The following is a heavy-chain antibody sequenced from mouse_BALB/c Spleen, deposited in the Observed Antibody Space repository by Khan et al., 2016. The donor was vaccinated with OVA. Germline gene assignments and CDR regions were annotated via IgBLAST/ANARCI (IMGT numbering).Heavy chain of an antibody. CDR3: ARAYGYWYFDG. D-gene: IGHD1-1*01. CDR1: GYAFSSYW. CDR2: IYPGDGDT. J-gene: IGHJ1*01. Sequence: QVQLQQSGAELVRPGSSVKISCKASGYAFSSYWMNWMKQRPGQGLEWIGQIYPGDGDTNDNGKFEGKATLTADKSSSTAYLQLSSLTSEDSAVYFCARAYGYWYFDGWGAGTTVTVSS. V-gene: IGHV1-80*01.